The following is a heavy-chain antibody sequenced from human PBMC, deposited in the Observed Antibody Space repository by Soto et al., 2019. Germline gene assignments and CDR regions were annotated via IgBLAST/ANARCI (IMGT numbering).Heavy chain of an antibody. Sequence: PSHTLSLPCATSGYSVSSTSAALSFIIQSPSRGLYCLVRTYYRSKWYSDYAVSMKSRITINPDTSKNQFSLQLNSVTPEDTAVYYCARGSYYSGWVWGQGTLVTVSS. CDR3: ARGSYYSGWV. V-gene: IGHV6-1*01. J-gene: IGHJ4*02. CDR2: TYYRSKWYS. D-gene: IGHD6-19*01. CDR1: GYSVSSTSAA.